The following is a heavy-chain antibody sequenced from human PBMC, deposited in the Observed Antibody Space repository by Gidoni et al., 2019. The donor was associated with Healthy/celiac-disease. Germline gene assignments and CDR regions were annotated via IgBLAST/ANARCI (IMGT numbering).Heavy chain of an antibody. CDR2: INPNSGGT. CDR1: GYPFTGYY. D-gene: IGHD6-19*01. J-gene: IGHJ3*02. Sequence: QVQLVQSGAEVKKPGAPVKVSCKASGYPFTGYYMHWVRQAPVQGLEWMGWINPNSGGTNYAQKFQGRVTMTRDTSISTAYMELSRLRSDDTAVYYCARVSSSGWYDAFDIWGQGTMVTVSS. V-gene: IGHV1-2*02. CDR3: ARVSSSGWYDAFDI.